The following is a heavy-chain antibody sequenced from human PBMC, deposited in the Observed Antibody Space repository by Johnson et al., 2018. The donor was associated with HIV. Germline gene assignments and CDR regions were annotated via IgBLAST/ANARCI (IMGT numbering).Heavy chain of an antibody. CDR1: GFTFSSYA. Sequence: VQLVESGGGVVQPGRSLRVSCAASGFTFSSYAMHWVRQAPGKGLEWVAVISYDGSNKYYADSVKGRFTISRDNSKNTLYLQMNSLRAEDTALYYCAKGNHYYDSMDAFDIWGQGTMVTVSS. D-gene: IGHD3-22*01. CDR2: ISYDGSNK. V-gene: IGHV3-30*04. J-gene: IGHJ3*02. CDR3: AKGNHYYDSMDAFDI.